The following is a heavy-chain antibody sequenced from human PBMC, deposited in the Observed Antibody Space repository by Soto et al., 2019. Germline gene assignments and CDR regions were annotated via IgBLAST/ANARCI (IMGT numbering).Heavy chain of an antibody. Sequence: PSDSPALRCTVSGGSVSIDTHSWSWIRQPPGKRLEWIGFIYSSGSTNYNPSLKSRVTMSVDTSKNQFSLKLRSVIVADTAVYHCARFVRSCSGTTCYTRADVWGQGTTVTVSS. J-gene: IGHJ6*02. D-gene: IGHD2-2*02. V-gene: IGHV4-61*01. CDR2: IYSSGST. CDR3: ARFVRSCSGTTCYTRADV. CDR1: GGSVSIDTHS.